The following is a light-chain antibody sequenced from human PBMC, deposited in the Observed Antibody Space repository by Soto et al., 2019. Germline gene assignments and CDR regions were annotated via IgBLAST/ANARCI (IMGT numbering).Light chain of an antibody. J-gene: IGLJ1*01. CDR3: QSFDTSLSGYV. V-gene: IGLV1-40*01. Sequence: QSVLTQPPSVSGAPRQRVTISCTGNSSNIGAGYDVHWYQQLPGTAPKLLIYGNSNRPSGVPDRFSGSKSGTSASLAITGLQAEDEADYYCQSFDTSLSGYVFGTGTKVTVL. CDR1: SSNIGAGYD. CDR2: GNS.